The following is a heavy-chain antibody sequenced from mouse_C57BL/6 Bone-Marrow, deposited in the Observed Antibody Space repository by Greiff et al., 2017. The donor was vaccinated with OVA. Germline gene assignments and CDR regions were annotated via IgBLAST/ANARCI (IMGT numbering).Heavy chain of an antibody. Sequence: QVQLQQSGAELVKPGASVKISCKASGYAFSSYWMNWVKQRPGKGLEWIGQIYPGDGDTNYNGKFKGKATLTADKSSSTAYMQLSSLTSEDSAVYFCARLDDGYHGGWFAYWGQGTLVTVSA. J-gene: IGHJ3*01. CDR2: IYPGDGDT. D-gene: IGHD2-3*01. CDR1: GYAFSSYW. V-gene: IGHV1-80*01. CDR3: ARLDDGYHGGWFAY.